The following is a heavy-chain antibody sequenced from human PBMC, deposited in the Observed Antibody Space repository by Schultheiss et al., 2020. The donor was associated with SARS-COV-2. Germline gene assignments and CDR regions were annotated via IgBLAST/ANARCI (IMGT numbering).Heavy chain of an antibody. D-gene: IGHD3-10*01. V-gene: IGHV4-30-2*01. Sequence: SQTLSLTCAVSGGSISSGGYSWSWIRQPPGKGLEWIGYIYYSGSTYYNPSLKSRVTISVDRSKNQFSLKLSSVTAADTAVYYCARGPWGSGSAFDYWGQGTLVTVSS. J-gene: IGHJ4*02. CDR1: GGSISSGGYS. CDR3: ARGPWGSGSAFDY. CDR2: IYYSGST.